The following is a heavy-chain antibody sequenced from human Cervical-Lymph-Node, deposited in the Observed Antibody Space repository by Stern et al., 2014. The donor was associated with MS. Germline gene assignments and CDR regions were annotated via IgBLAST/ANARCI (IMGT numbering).Heavy chain of an antibody. D-gene: IGHD1-7*01. CDR1: GFTFSNYG. Sequence: VQLVESGGGVVQPGRSLRLSCAASGFTFSNYGMHWVRQAPGKGLEWLAVIWYDGNKKCYADSVKGRFTISRDNSKNTLFLQMSSLTAEDTALYYCARGNWNYEGMGYWGQGTLVTVSS. CDR2: IWYDGNKK. V-gene: IGHV3-33*01. CDR3: ARGNWNYEGMGY. J-gene: IGHJ4*02.